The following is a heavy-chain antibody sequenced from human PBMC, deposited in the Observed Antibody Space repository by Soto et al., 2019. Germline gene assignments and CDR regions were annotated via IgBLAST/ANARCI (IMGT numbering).Heavy chain of an antibody. D-gene: IGHD3-22*01. CDR2: IYSGGST. CDR3: ATRPLLPGAP. V-gene: IGHV3-53*01. J-gene: IGHJ3*01. Sequence: EVQLVESGGGLIQPGGSLRLSCAASGFTFSSNDMNWVRQAPGKGVEWVSLIYSGGSTYYADSVKGRFTISRDNSKNTLYLRMSNLRAEDTAVYYCATRPLLPGAPWGQGTMVTVSS. CDR1: GFTFSSND.